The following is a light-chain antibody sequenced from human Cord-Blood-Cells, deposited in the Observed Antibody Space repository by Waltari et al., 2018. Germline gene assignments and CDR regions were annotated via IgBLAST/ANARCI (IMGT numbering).Light chain of an antibody. CDR2: EGS. CDR3: GSYAGSSPHVV. V-gene: IGLV2-23*01. CDR1: SSDVGSYNL. Sequence: QSALTQPASVSGSPGQSITISCTGTSSDVGSYNLVSWYQQHPGKAPKPMIYEGSKRPSGVSNRFSGSKAGNAASLTISGLQAEDEADYYCGSYAGSSPHVVFGGGTKLTVL. J-gene: IGLJ2*01.